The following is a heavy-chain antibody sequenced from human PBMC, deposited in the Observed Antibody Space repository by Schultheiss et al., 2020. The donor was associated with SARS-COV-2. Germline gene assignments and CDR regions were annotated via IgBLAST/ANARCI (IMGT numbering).Heavy chain of an antibody. Sequence: GESLKISCAASGFTFSSFGMHWVRQAPGKGLEWVAVISYDGSNKYYADSVKGRFTISRDNAENSLYLQMNSLRAEDTAVYYCARDVDSSAWNGMDVWGQGTTVTVSS. V-gene: IGHV3-30-3*01. CDR2: ISYDGSNK. CDR1: GFTFSSFG. D-gene: IGHD6-19*01. CDR3: ARDVDSSAWNGMDV. J-gene: IGHJ6*02.